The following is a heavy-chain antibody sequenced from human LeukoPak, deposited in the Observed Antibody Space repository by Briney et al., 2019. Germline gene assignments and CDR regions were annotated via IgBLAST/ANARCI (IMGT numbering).Heavy chain of an antibody. Sequence: APVKVSCKASGYTFTSYGISWVRQAPGQGLEWMGWISAYNGNTNYAQKLQGRVTMTTDTSTSTAYMELRSLRSDDTAVYYCARDTPFGDFWSGYKAFDYWGQGTLVTVSS. J-gene: IGHJ4*02. V-gene: IGHV1-18*01. CDR2: ISAYNGNT. CDR3: ARDTPFGDFWSGYKAFDY. D-gene: IGHD3-3*01. CDR1: GYTFTSYG.